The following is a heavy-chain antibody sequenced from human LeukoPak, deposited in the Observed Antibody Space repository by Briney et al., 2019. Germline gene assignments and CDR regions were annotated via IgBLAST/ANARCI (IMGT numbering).Heavy chain of an antibody. V-gene: IGHV4-30-4*01. CDR3: ARAPLARGYYDSSGYYHDAFDI. J-gene: IGHJ3*02. D-gene: IGHD3-22*01. CDR1: GGSISSGDYY. CDR2: IYYSGST. Sequence: SQTLSLTCTVSGGSISSGDYYWSWIRQPPGKGLEWIGYIYYSGSTYYNPSLKSRVTISVDTSKNQFSLKLSSATAADTAVYYCARAPLARGYYDSSGYYHDAFDIWGQGTMVTVSS.